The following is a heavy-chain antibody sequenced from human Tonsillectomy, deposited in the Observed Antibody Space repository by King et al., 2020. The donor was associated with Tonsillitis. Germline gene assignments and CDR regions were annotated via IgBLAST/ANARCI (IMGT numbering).Heavy chain of an antibody. CDR2: IFPVDSDT. CDR3: VRRPITVIFLFTDWYFDL. Sequence: QLVQSGAEVKKPGESLKISCKASGFTFSTYWIAWVRQMPGKGLEWMGSIFPVDSDTTYSPSFQGQVTISADKSTNTAYLQWSSLKASDTAMYYCVRRPITVIFLFTDWYFDLWGRGTLVTVSS. V-gene: IGHV5-51*01. J-gene: IGHJ2*01. D-gene: IGHD3-22*01. CDR1: GFTFSTYW.